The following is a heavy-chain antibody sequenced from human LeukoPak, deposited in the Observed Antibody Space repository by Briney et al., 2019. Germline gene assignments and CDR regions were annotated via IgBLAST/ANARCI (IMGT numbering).Heavy chain of an antibody. J-gene: IGHJ4*02. CDR1: GYTFTSYY. CDR3: ARGGIAVDLIDY. CDR2: INPSGGCT. D-gene: IGHD6-19*01. Sequence: ASVKVSCKASGYTFTSYYMHWVRQAPGQGLEWMGIINPSGGCTSYAQKFQGRVTMTRDMSTSTVYMELSSLRSEDTAVHYCARGGIAVDLIDYWGQGTLVTVSS. V-gene: IGHV1-46*01.